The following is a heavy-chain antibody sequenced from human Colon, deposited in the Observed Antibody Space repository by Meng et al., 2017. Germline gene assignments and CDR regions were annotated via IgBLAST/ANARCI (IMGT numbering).Heavy chain of an antibody. CDR2: IYTAGTI. V-gene: IGHV3-66*04. Sequence: RLVESGGGLSQPGGSLGPSCAASGFTVSSNPMSWVRQAPGKGLEWVSVIYTAGTIHYADSVKGRFSISRDNSKNTLYLQMNSLRAEDTAVYYCARHGTLYDSSWNGAFDLWGQGTMVTVSS. D-gene: IGHD3-22*01. CDR1: GFTVSSNP. CDR3: ARHGTLYDSSWNGAFDL. J-gene: IGHJ3*01.